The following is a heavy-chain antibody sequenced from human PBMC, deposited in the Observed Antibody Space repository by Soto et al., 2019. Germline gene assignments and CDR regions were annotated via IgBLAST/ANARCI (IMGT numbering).Heavy chain of an antibody. CDR1: GFTFSSYA. D-gene: IGHD2-2*01. J-gene: IGHJ5*02. V-gene: IGHV3-30-3*01. Sequence: GGSLRLSCAASGFTFSSYAMHWVRQAPGKGLEWVAVISYDGSNKYYADSVKGRFTISRDNSKNTLYLQMNSLRAEDTAVYYCARDSDHIVVVPAAFDPWGQGTLVTVSS. CDR2: ISYDGSNK. CDR3: ARDSDHIVVVPAAFDP.